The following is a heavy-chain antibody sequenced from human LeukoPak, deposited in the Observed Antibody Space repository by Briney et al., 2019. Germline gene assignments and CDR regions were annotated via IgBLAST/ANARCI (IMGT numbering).Heavy chain of an antibody. CDR3: ARGGGLDV. D-gene: IGHD3-16*01. V-gene: IGHV3-7*03. J-gene: IGHJ6*02. Sequence: WARXAPGKGLEWVASINHNGNVNYYVDSVKGRFTISRDNAKNSLYLQMSNLRAEDTAVYFCARGGGLDVWGQGATVTVSS. CDR2: INHNGNVN.